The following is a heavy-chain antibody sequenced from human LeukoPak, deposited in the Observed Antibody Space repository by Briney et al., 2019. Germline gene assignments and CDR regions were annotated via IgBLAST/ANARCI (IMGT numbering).Heavy chain of an antibody. V-gene: IGHV1-69*05. J-gene: IGHJ6*03. CDR1: GGTFSSYA. CDR3: ARPSDSSGYYYYYYMGV. D-gene: IGHD3-22*01. Sequence: SVKVSCKASGGTFSSYAISWVRQAPGQGLEWMGGIIPIFGTANYAQKFQGRVTITTDESTSTAYMELSSLRSEDTAVYYCARPSDSSGYYYYYYMGVWGKGTPVTVSS. CDR2: IIPIFGTA.